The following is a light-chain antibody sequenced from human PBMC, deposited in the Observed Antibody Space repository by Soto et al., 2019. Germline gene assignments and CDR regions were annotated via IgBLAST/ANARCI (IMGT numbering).Light chain of an antibody. Sequence: QSVLTQPPSVSVAPGQRVTISCTGSSSNIGAGHVVHWYQQFPGRAPNLLIYGSSNRPSGVPDRFSGSKSGTSASLAITGLQAEDEADDYCQSYDNTLSASVFGGGTKLTVL. CDR1: SSNIGAGHV. CDR2: GSS. V-gene: IGLV1-40*01. CDR3: QSYDNTLSASV. J-gene: IGLJ2*01.